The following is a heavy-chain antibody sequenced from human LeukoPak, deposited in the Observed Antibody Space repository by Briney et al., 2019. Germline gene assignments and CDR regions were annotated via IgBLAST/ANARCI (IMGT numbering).Heavy chain of an antibody. V-gene: IGHV3-13*01. D-gene: IGHD1-1*01. CDR1: GFTFSDYD. CDR2: IGTAGDT. CDR3: ARVAKERVGGVYYFDY. Sequence: GGSLRLSCAAPGFTFSDYDIHSVRQATGKGLEWVSAIGTAGDTYYTGSVKGRFTISRENAKNSLYLQMNSLRAGDTAVYYCARVAKERVGGVYYFDYWGQGTLVTVSS. J-gene: IGHJ4*02.